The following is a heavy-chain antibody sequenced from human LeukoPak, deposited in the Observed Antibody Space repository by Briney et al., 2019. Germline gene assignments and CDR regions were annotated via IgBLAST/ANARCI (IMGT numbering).Heavy chain of an antibody. J-gene: IGHJ4*02. Sequence: PGGSLRLSCAASGFTFSSYWMYWVRQAPGKGLEWVSTITNSGDSTYYTDSVKGRFTISRDDSRNTLYLQMNSLRAEDTAVYYCAKDRGYYDTSGYLIWGQGTLVTVSS. V-gene: IGHV3-23*01. D-gene: IGHD3-22*01. CDR2: ITNSGDST. CDR3: AKDRGYYDTSGYLI. CDR1: GFTFSSYW.